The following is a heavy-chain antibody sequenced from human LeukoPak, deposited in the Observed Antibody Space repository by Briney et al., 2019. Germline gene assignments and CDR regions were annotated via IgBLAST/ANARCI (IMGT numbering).Heavy chain of an antibody. CDR1: GFTFSSYW. CDR2: IKQDGSEK. J-gene: IGHJ4*02. D-gene: IGHD3-22*01. V-gene: IGHV3-7*01. CDR3: ARDSDYDSSGYQLH. Sequence: PGGSLRLSCAASGFTFSSYWMSWVRQAPGKGLEWVANIKQDGSEKYYVDSVKGRSTISRDNAKNSLYLQMNSLRAEDTAVYYCARDSDYDSSGYQLHWGQGTLVTVSS.